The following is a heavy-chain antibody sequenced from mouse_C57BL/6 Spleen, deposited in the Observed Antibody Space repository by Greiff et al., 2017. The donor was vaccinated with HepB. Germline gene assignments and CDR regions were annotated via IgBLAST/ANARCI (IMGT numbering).Heavy chain of an antibody. D-gene: IGHD2-4*01. CDR1: GYAFSSSW. CDR3: ARGPYDYSWYFEV. CDR2: LYPGDGDT. J-gene: IGHJ1*03. V-gene: IGHV1-82*01. Sequence: VQLQQSGPELVKPGASVKISCKASGYAFSSSWMNWVKQRPGKGLEWIGRLYPGDGDTNYNGKFKGQATLTADKSSSTAYMQLSSLTSEDSAVYFCARGPYDYSWYFEVWGTGTTVTVSS.